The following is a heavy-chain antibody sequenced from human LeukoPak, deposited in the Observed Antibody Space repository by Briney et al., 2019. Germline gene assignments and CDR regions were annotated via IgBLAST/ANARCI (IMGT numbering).Heavy chain of an antibody. CDR1: GGSISTSYF. J-gene: IGHJ4*02. Sequence: PSETLSLTCTVSGGSISTSYFWGWIRQPPGKGLEWIGSIYYSGTTYYNPSLKSRITISVDTSKNQFSLKLSSVTAADTAVYYCAREGVLRFLEWRYYFDYWGQGTLVTVSS. D-gene: IGHD3-3*01. V-gene: IGHV4-39*07. CDR2: IYYSGTT. CDR3: AREGVLRFLEWRYYFDY.